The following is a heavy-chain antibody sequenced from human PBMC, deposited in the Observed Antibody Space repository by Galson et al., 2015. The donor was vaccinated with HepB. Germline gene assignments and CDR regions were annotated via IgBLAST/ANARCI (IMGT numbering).Heavy chain of an antibody. CDR3: ARDQYDILTGYYPSRIMDV. CDR2: ISSSSSTI. V-gene: IGHV3-48*01. Sequence: SLRLSCAASGFTFSSYSMNWVRQAPGKGLEWVSYISSSSSTIYYADSVKGRFTISRDNAKNSLYLQMNSLRAEDTAVYYCARDQYDILTGYYPSRIMDVWGQGTTVTVSS. CDR1: GFTFSSYS. D-gene: IGHD3-9*01. J-gene: IGHJ6*02.